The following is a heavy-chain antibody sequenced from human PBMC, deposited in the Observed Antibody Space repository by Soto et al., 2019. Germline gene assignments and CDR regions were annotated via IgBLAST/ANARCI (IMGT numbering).Heavy chain of an antibody. J-gene: IGHJ5*02. V-gene: IGHV3-30-3*01. CDR3: ARMSIVGATTNWFDP. Sequence: GGSLRLSCAASGFTFSSYAMHWVRQAPGKWLEWVAVISYDGSNKYYADSVKGRFTISRDNSKNTLYLQMNSLRAEDTAVYYCARMSIVGATTNWFDPWGQGXLVTVYS. D-gene: IGHD1-26*01. CDR1: GFTFSSYA. CDR2: ISYDGSNK.